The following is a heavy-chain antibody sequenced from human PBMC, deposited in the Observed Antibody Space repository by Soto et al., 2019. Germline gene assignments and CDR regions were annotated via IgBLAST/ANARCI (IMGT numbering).Heavy chain of an antibody. Sequence: QVQLVQSGAEVKKPGASVKVSCKASGYTFTSYYMHWVRQAPGRGLEWMGIIRPSGGSTTYAQKFQGRVTMTRDTSTSTVYMELSSLRSEDTAVYYCARDIPYCGGVCHDAFDIWGQGTMVTVSS. J-gene: IGHJ3*02. CDR3: ARDIPYCGGVCHDAFDI. D-gene: IGHD2-21*02. CDR1: GYTFTSYY. V-gene: IGHV1-46*01. CDR2: IRPSGGST.